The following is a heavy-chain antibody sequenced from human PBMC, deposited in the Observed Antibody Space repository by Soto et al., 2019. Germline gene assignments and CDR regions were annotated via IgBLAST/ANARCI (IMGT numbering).Heavy chain of an antibody. CDR2: IYYSGST. Sequence: SETLSLTCTVSGGSISSYYWSWIRQPPGKGLEWIGYIYYSGSTNYNPSLKSRVTISVDTSKNQFSLKLSSVTAADTAVYYCARSAYSSSWHYYYYMDVWGKGTTVTVSS. D-gene: IGHD6-13*01. CDR3: ARSAYSSSWHYYYYMDV. V-gene: IGHV4-59*01. CDR1: GGSISSYY. J-gene: IGHJ6*03.